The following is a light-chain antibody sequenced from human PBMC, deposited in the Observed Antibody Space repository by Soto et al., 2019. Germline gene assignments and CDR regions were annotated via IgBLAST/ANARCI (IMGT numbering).Light chain of an antibody. CDR3: QQYESLPLT. V-gene: IGKV1-33*01. CDR1: QTISSW. Sequence: DIQMPQSPSTLSGSVGDRVTITCRASQTISSWLAWYQQKPGKAPKLLIYDASDLETGVPSRFSGSGSGTGFTFTISSLQPEDFATYYCQQYESLPLTFGQGTRLEIK. J-gene: IGKJ5*01. CDR2: DAS.